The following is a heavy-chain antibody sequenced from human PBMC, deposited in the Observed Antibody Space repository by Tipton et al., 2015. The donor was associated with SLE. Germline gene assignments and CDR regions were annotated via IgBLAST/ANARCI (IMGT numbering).Heavy chain of an antibody. D-gene: IGHD4-23*01. CDR1: GFSVSSNY. CDR3: AREFRYGGN. Sequence: GSLRLSCATSGFSVSSNYMTWVRQAPGKGLEWVSIIYEGGSTDYADSVKGRFTISRDNSKNTLYLQMNGLRAEDTAVYYCAREFRYGGNWGQGTLVTVSS. V-gene: IGHV3-53*05. CDR2: IYEGGST. J-gene: IGHJ4*02.